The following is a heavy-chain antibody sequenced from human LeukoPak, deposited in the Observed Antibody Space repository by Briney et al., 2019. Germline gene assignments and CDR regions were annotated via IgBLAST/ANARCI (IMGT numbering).Heavy chain of an antibody. J-gene: IGHJ4*02. CDR3: AREVFWAVAGDFDY. Sequence: HPGGSLRLSCAASGFTFSNFAMHWVRQAPGKGLEWVAVISYDGDNEYYADSVKGRFTISRDNAKNSLYLQMNSLRAEDTAVYYCAREVFWAVAGDFDYWGQGTLVTVSS. D-gene: IGHD6-19*01. V-gene: IGHV3-30-3*01. CDR2: ISYDGDNE. CDR1: GFTFSNFA.